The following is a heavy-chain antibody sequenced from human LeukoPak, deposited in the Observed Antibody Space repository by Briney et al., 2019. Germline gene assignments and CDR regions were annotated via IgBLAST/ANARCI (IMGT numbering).Heavy chain of an antibody. CDR2: TRNKANSYTT. J-gene: IGHJ4*02. CDR3: TTDGIPATAISRLYYFDY. V-gene: IGHV3-72*01. CDR1: GFTFSDHY. Sequence: PGGSLRLSCAASGFTFSDHYMDWVRQAPGKGLEWVGRTRNKANSYTTEYAASVKGRFTISRDDSKNTLYLQMNSLKTEDTAVYYCTTDGIPATAISRLYYFDYWGQGTLVTVSS. D-gene: IGHD2-2*02.